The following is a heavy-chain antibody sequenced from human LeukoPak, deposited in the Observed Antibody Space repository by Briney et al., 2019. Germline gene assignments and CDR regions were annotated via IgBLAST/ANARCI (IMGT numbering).Heavy chain of an antibody. J-gene: IGHJ4*02. CDR3: AKELIVPGIDY. CDR1: GFIFSSYG. CDR2: ISYDGSNK. D-gene: IGHD3-22*01. V-gene: IGHV3-30*18. Sequence: GGSLRLSCAASGFIFSSYGMHWVRQAPGKGLEWVAVISYDGSNKYYADSVKGRFTISRDNSKNTLYLQMNSLRAEDTAVYYCAKELIVPGIDYWGQGTLVTVSS.